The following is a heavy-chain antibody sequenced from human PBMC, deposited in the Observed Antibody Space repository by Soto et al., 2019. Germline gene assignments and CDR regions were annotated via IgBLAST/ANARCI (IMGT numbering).Heavy chain of an antibody. D-gene: IGHD3-10*01. CDR2: IYYSGST. J-gene: IGHJ4*02. CDR3: ARVPVYRVPSGNKYRGNMYYFGY. V-gene: IGHV4-31*03. CDR1: GGSISSGGYY. Sequence: SETLSLTCTVSGGSISSGGYYWSWIRQHPGKGLEWIGYIYYSGSTYYNPSLKSRVTISVDTSKNQFSLKLSSVTAADTAVYYCARVPVYRVPSGNKYRGNMYYFGYWGQGTLVTVSS.